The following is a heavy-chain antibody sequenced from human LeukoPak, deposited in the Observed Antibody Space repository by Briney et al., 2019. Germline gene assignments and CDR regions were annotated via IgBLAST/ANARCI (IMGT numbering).Heavy chain of an antibody. CDR3: ATDSPIDYYGPGSSRY. V-gene: IGHV1-24*01. D-gene: IGHD3-10*01. CDR2: FDPEDGET. Sequence: ASVKVSCKVSGYTLTELSMHWVRQAPGKGLEWMGGFDPEDGETIYAQKFQGRVTMTEDTSTDTAYMELSSLRSEDTVVYYCATDSPIDYYGPGSSRYWGQGTLVTVSS. J-gene: IGHJ4*02. CDR1: GYTLTELS.